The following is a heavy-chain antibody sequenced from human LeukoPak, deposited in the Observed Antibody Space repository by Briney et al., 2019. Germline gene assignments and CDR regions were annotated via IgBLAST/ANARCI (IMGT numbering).Heavy chain of an antibody. Sequence: GGSLRLSCAASGFTFNSYAMSWVRQAPGKGLEWVSAISGSGAGTFYADSVKGRFTISRDNSKNTLYLQMTSLRAEDTAVYYCAKGRGAGPGAFDIWGQGTMVTVSS. CDR1: GFTFNSYA. CDR3: AKGRGAGPGAFDI. V-gene: IGHV3-23*01. J-gene: IGHJ3*02. D-gene: IGHD3-10*01. CDR2: ISGSGAGT.